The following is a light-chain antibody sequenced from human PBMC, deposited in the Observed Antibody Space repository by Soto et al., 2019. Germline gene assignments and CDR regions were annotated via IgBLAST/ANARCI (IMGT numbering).Light chain of an antibody. CDR1: SSNIGAGFD. CDR2: GNG. Sequence: QLVLTQPPSVSGAPGQRVTIPCTGSSSNIGAGFDVHWYQKLPGTAPKLLIYGNGNRPSGVPDRFSGSKSGTSASLAITGLQAEDEADYYCQSYDSSLSGFVFGTGTKVTVL. V-gene: IGLV1-40*01. CDR3: QSYDSSLSGFV. J-gene: IGLJ1*01.